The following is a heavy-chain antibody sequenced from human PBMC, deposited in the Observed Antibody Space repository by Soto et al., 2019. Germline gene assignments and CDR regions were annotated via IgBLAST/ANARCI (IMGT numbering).Heavy chain of an antibody. CDR3: AKEGFHGFWSGYYSPYYYYYLDV. CDR1: GFTFSSYV. J-gene: IGHJ6*03. Sequence: QVQLVESGGGVVQPGRSLRLSCAASGFTFSSYVMHWVRQAPGKGLAWVAGITYDGSNKYYADSVKGGFTISRDNCKHTLYLQMNSLRAEDTAVYYCAKEGFHGFWSGYYSPYYYYYLDVWGKGTTVTVSS. CDR2: ITYDGSNK. V-gene: IGHV3-30*18. D-gene: IGHD3-3*01.